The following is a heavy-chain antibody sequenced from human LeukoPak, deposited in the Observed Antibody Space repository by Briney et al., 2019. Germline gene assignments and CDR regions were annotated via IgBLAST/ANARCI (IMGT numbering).Heavy chain of an antibody. CDR2: IKQDGAEK. V-gene: IGHV3-7*01. Sequence: PGGSLSLACAASGCSFGNYWMTWARHLPGKGMGLVANIKQDGAEKHYAESVEGRFIISRDNAKNSLYLEMDSLKLEDTAVYYCARVGAWDLQRVFYYWGQGNLVTVSS. CDR1: GCSFGNYW. J-gene: IGHJ4*02. D-gene: IGHD1-26*01. CDR3: ARVGAWDLQRVFYY.